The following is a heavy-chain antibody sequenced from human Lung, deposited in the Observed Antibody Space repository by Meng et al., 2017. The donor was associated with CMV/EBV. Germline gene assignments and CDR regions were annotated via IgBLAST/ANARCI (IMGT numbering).Heavy chain of an antibody. V-gene: IGHV4-30-4*01. Sequence: INSGDYYWSWIRQPPGKGLEWIGYIYYSGSTYYNPSLKSRLTMSVDTSKNQFSLKLNSVTAADTAVYYCARLLYYYDSGGYYRYFDYWGQGTLVTVSS. CDR2: IYYSGST. J-gene: IGHJ4*02. D-gene: IGHD3-22*01. CDR1: INSGDYY. CDR3: ARLLYYYDSGGYYRYFDY.